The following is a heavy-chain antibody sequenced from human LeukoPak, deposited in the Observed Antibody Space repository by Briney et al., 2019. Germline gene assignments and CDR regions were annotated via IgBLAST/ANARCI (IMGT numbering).Heavy chain of an antibody. V-gene: IGHV4-39*07. CDR1: GGSITTGSYY. Sequence: SQTLSLTCTVSGGSITTGSYYWGWIRQPPGKGLEWIGSIYYSGSTYYNPSLKSRVTISVDTSKNQFSLKLSSVTAADTAVYYCARGAMGGYYFDYWGQGTLVTVSS. CDR3: ARGAMGGYYFDY. D-gene: IGHD1-26*01. CDR2: IYYSGST. J-gene: IGHJ4*02.